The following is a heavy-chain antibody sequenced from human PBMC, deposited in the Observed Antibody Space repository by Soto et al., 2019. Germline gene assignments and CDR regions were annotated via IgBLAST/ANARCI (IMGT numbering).Heavy chain of an antibody. CDR1: GYTFTSYG. CDR2: ISANNGNT. CDR3: AREYTGAARFLDY. Sequence: QVQLVQSGAEVKKPGASVKVSCKASGYTFTSYGISWVRQAPGQGLDGMGWISANNGNTNYAQKPQGRVTMTPATLTRTSYMELRSLRSDYAAVDYCAREYTGAARFLDYWGQGTLVTVSS. J-gene: IGHJ4*02. V-gene: IGHV1-18*01. D-gene: IGHD7-27*01.